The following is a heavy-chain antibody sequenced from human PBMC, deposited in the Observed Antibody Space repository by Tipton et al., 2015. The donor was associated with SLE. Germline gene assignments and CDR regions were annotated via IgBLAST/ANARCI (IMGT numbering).Heavy chain of an antibody. CDR1: GGSISDYY. CDR3: AGGELRYGDYDFNY. CDR2: IFYSGGT. V-gene: IGHV4-59*07. D-gene: IGHD4-17*01. J-gene: IGHJ4*02. Sequence: TLSLTCTVSGGSISDYYWTWIRQPPGKGLEWIGYIFYSGGTNYNPSLKSRVTISVDTSKNQFSLRLRSLTAADTAVYYCAGGELRYGDYDFNYRGQGSLVTVSS.